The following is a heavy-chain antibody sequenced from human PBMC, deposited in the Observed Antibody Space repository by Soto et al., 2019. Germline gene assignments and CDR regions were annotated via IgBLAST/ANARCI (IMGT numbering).Heavy chain of an antibody. Sequence: PSETLSLTCTVSGGSISSYYWSWIRQPPGKGLEWIGYIYYSGSTNCNPSLKSRVTISVDTSKNQFSLKLSSVTAADTAVYYCARDSYDSSGYYYGYFDYWGQGTLVTVSS. CDR1: GGSISSYY. V-gene: IGHV4-59*01. D-gene: IGHD3-22*01. CDR2: IYYSGST. CDR3: ARDSYDSSGYYYGYFDY. J-gene: IGHJ4*02.